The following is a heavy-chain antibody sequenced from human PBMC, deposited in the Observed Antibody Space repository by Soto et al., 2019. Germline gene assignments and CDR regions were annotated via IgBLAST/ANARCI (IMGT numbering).Heavy chain of an antibody. D-gene: IGHD3-22*01. CDR3: ARRYYYDSSGYNNCFDP. Sequence: QLQLQESGPGLVKPSETLSLTCTVSGGSISSSRYYWGWIRQPPGKWLEWIGRIYYSGSTYYNPSLKRRVTISVDTSKNQFSLRLSSVTAADTAVYYCARRYYYDSSGYNNCFDPWGQGTLVTVSS. CDR1: GGSISSSRYY. V-gene: IGHV4-39*01. J-gene: IGHJ5*02. CDR2: IYYSGST.